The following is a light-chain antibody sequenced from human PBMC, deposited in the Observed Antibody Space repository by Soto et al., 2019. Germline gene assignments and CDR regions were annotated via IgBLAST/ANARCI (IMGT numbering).Light chain of an antibody. Sequence: DIQMTQSPSSLSASVGDRITITCRASQSISSYLNWYQQKPGKAPKLLLYAASTLQSGVPSRFSGSGSGTDFTLTISCLQSQDFATYYCQQYYSYPRLTFGGGTKVDIK. CDR3: QQYYSYPRLT. CDR2: AAS. CDR1: QSISSY. J-gene: IGKJ4*01. V-gene: IGKV1-39*01.